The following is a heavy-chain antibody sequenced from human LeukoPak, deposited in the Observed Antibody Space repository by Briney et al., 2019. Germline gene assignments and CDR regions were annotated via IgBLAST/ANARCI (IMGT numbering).Heavy chain of an antibody. CDR1: GFTFSSYA. CDR3: ARGGYSSSWYHFDY. D-gene: IGHD6-13*01. Sequence: GGSLRLSCAASGFTFSSYAMSWVRQAPGKGLEWVSAISGSGGSTYYADSVKGRFTISRDNSKNTLYLQMNSLRAEDTAVYYCARGGYSSSWYHFDYWGQGTLVTVSS. V-gene: IGHV3-23*01. CDR2: ISGSGGST. J-gene: IGHJ4*02.